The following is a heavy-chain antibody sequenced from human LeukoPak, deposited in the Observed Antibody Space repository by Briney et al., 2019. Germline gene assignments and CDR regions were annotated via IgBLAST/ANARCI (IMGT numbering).Heavy chain of an antibody. CDR3: ARCPPTVTTGYYYMDV. D-gene: IGHD4-17*01. Sequence: ASVKVSCKASGGTFSSYAISWVRQAPGQGLEWMGGVIPIFGTANCAQKFQGRVTITTDESTSTAYMELSSLRSEDTAAYYCARCPPTVTTGYYYMDVWGKGTTVTVSS. CDR2: VIPIFGTA. V-gene: IGHV1-69*05. J-gene: IGHJ6*03. CDR1: GGTFSSYA.